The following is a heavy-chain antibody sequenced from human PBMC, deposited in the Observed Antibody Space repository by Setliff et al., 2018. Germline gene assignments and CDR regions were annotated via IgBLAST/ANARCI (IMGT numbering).Heavy chain of an antibody. J-gene: IGHJ4*02. V-gene: IGHV1-2*04. CDR1: GYTFTSYG. Sequence: ASVKVSCQASGYTFTSYGISWVRQAPGQGLEWMGWINPNSGGTNYAQKFQGWVTMTRDTSISTAYMELSRLRSDDTAVYYCARDRDSSGYPYYFDYWGQGTLVTVSS. CDR3: ARDRDSSGYPYYFDY. CDR2: INPNSGGT. D-gene: IGHD3-22*01.